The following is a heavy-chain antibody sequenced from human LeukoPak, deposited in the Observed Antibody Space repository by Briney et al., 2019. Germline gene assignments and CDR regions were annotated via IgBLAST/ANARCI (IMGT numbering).Heavy chain of an antibody. CDR2: INPSGGST. Sequence: GASVKVSYKASGYTFTSYYMHWVRQAPGQGLEWRGIINPSGGSTSYAQKFQGRVTMTRDTSTSTAYMELSSLRSEDTAVYYCAFGITVVNSEGDYWGQGTLVTVSS. D-gene: IGHD4-23*01. CDR1: GYTFTSYY. CDR3: AFGITVVNSEGDY. V-gene: IGHV1-46*01. J-gene: IGHJ4*02.